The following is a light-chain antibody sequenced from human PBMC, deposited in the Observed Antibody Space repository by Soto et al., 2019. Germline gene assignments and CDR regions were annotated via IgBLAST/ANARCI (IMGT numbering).Light chain of an antibody. J-gene: IGKJ1*01. CDR2: EIS. CDR3: QQYGSSPRT. V-gene: IGKV3-20*01. Sequence: EIVLTQSPGTLSLSPGERATLSCRASQRVTSNYLAWYQQKPGQAPRLLMYEISSRATGIPDRFSGSGSGTDFTLTISRLEPEDFALYYCQQYGSSPRTFGRGTKVEIK. CDR1: QRVTSNY.